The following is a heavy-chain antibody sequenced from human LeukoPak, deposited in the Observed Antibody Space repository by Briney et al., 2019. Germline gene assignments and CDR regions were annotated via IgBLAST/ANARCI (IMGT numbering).Heavy chain of an antibody. J-gene: IGHJ5*02. V-gene: IGHV3-33*01. CDR3: ARDATLTARPFDP. Sequence: GRSLSLSCAAPGITFSSFGMHWLRQAPGKGLEWVAFIWYDGSNKYYADSVKGRFTISRDNSKNTLYLQMNSLRAEDTAVYYCARDATLTARPFDPWCQGTLVTVSS. CDR2: IWYDGSNK. D-gene: IGHD1-14*01. CDR1: GITFSSFG.